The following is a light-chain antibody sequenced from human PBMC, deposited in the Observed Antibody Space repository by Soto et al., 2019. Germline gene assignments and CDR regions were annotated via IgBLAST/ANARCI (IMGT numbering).Light chain of an antibody. CDR1: QSVGSN. V-gene: IGKV3-15*01. CDR2: GAS. Sequence: EVELTQSPATLSVAPGDRATLSCRASQSVGSNLAWYQQKPGQAPRLLIYGASTRVTGIPARFSGSGSGTEFTLTISSLQSEDFAVYHCQQYYNWWTFGQGIKVDIK. J-gene: IGKJ1*01. CDR3: QQYYNWWT.